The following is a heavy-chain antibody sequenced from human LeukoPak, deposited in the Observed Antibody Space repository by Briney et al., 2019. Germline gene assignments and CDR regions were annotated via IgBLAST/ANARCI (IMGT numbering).Heavy chain of an antibody. CDR3: ARGSPSGSYYLDY. CDR2: INQDGSGK. CDR1: GFTFSSYW. V-gene: IGHV3-7*01. Sequence: PGGSLRLSCAASGFTFSSYWMSWVRQAPGKGLEWVANINQDGSGKYYVDSVKGRFTISRDNAKNSLYLQMNSLRAEDTAVYYCARGSPSGSYYLDYWGQGTLVTVSS. J-gene: IGHJ4*02. D-gene: IGHD1-26*01.